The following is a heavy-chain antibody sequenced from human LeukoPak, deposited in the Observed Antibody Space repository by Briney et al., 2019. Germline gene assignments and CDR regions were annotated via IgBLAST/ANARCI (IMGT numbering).Heavy chain of an antibody. J-gene: IGHJ4*02. V-gene: IGHV1-69*13. CDR3: ARGVRGIQLSYFDY. CDR2: IIPIFGTA. Sequence: GASVKVSCKASGGTFSSYAISWVRQAPGQGLEWMGGIIPIFGTANYAQKFQGRVTITADESTSTAYMELSSLRSEDTAVYYCARGVRGIQLSYFDYWGQGTLVTVSS. CDR1: GGTFSSYA. D-gene: IGHD5-18*01.